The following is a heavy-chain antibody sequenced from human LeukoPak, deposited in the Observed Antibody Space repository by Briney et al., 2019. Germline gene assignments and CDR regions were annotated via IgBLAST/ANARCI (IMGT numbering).Heavy chain of an antibody. D-gene: IGHD1-26*01. CDR3: AGGSYLWGGMDV. J-gene: IGHJ6*02. Sequence: ASVKVSCKASGYTFTSYGISWVRQAPGQGLEWMGWISAYNGNTNYAQKLQDRVTMTTDTSTTTAYMELRSLRSDDTAVYFCAGGSYLWGGMDVWGQGTTVTVSS. CDR2: ISAYNGNT. CDR1: GYTFTSYG. V-gene: IGHV1-18*01.